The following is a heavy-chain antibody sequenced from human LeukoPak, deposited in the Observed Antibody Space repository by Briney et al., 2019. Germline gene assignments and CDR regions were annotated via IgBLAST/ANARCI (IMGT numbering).Heavy chain of an antibody. CDR1: GFTFSSYD. CDR3: ARGMGSSKNSLFDY. CDR2: IDTAGDP. J-gene: IGHJ4*02. Sequence: GGSLRLSCAASGFTFSSYDMHWVRQAIGKGLEWVSGIDTAGDPYYPGSVKGRFTISRENAKNSLYLQMNSLRAGDTAVYYCARGMGSSKNSLFDYWGQATLVTVSS. V-gene: IGHV3-13*05. D-gene: IGHD2-15*01.